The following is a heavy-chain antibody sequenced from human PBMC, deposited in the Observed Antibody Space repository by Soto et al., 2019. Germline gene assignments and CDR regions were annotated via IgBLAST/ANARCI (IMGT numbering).Heavy chain of an antibody. CDR3: ARGRVPFSYTVGIKEYGMDV. D-gene: IGHD1-20*01. CDR2: INHSGST. J-gene: IGHJ6*02. Sequence: SETLSLTCAVYGGSFSGYYWSWIRQPPGKGLEWIGEINHSGSTNYNPSLKSRVTISVDTSKNQFSLKLSSVTAADTAVYYCARGRVPFSYTVGIKEYGMDVSGQGTKVTVS. V-gene: IGHV4-34*01. CDR1: GGSFSGYY.